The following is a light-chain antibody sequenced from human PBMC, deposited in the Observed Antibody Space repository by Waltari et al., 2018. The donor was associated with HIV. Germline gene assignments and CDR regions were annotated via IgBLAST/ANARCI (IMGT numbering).Light chain of an antibody. J-gene: IGKJ1*01. V-gene: IGKV1-39*01. CDR3: QQSYSTPRT. Sequence: DLQMTQSPSSLSASVGARVTITCRSSQSISNYLNWYQQTPGTAPKLLMYAASSLQSGVPSRFSGRRSATDVTLTISSLQPEDFATYYCQQSYSTPRTFGQGTKVEFK. CDR2: AAS. CDR1: QSISNY.